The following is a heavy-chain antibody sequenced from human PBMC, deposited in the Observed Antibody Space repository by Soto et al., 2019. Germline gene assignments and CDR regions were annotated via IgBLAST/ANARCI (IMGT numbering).Heavy chain of an antibody. CDR1: GGSISSGDYY. CDR3: ARGHDPIVNYYFDY. Sequence: QVQLQESGPGLVKPSQTLSLTCAVSGGSISSGDYYWSWIRQHPGKGLEWIGYIYYSGSTYYNPSLKSRVTISVDTSKNQFSLKLSSVTAADTAVYYCARGHDPIVNYYFDYWGQGTLVTVSS. D-gene: IGHD1-20*01. J-gene: IGHJ4*02. V-gene: IGHV4-31*11. CDR2: IYYSGST.